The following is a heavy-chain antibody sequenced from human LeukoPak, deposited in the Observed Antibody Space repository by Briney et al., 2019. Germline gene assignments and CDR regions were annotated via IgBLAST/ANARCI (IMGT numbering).Heavy chain of an antibody. J-gene: IGHJ4*02. V-gene: IGHV4-59*01. CDR1: GGSISSYY. CDR3: ARMGARDPYYLGY. Sequence: PSETLSLTCTVSGGSISSYYWSWIRQPPGKGLEWIGYIYYSGSTNYNPSLKSRVTISVDTSKNQFSLKLSSVTAADTAAYYCARMGARDPYYLGYWGQGTLVTVSS. CDR2: IYYSGST. D-gene: IGHD6-6*01.